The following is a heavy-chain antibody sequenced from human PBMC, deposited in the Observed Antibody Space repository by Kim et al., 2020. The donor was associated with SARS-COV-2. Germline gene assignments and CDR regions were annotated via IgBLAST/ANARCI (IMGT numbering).Heavy chain of an antibody. CDR2: IYYSGST. CDR3: ARDPGVVPVPGYYYYYGMDV. Sequence: SETLSLTCTVSGGSISSYYWSWIRQPPGKGLEWIGYIYYSGSTNYNPSLKSRVTISVDTSKNQFSLKLSSVTAADTAVYYCARDPGVVPVPGYYYYYGMDVWGQGTTVTVSS. J-gene: IGHJ6*02. D-gene: IGHD2-2*01. CDR1: GGSISSYY. V-gene: IGHV4-59*01.